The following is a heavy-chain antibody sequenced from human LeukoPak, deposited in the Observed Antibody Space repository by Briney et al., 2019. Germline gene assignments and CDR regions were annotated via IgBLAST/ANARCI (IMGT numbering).Heavy chain of an antibody. Sequence: SETLSLTCTVSGGSISSYYWSWIRQPAGKGLEWIGRTYTSGSTNYNPSLESRVTMSVDTSKNQFSLKLSSVTAADTAVYYCARAPSWGIDAFDIWGQGTMVTVSS. CDR2: TYTSGST. CDR3: ARAPSWGIDAFDI. D-gene: IGHD3-16*01. V-gene: IGHV4-4*07. J-gene: IGHJ3*02. CDR1: GGSISSYY.